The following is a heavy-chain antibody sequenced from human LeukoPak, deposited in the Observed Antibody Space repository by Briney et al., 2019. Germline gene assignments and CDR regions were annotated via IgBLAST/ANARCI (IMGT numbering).Heavy chain of an antibody. J-gene: IGHJ5*02. D-gene: IGHD1-26*01. V-gene: IGHV4-38-2*02. Sequence: SETLSLTCTVSGYSISSGFYWGWIRQPPGKGLEWIGSIYHSGSTYYNPSLKSRVTISVDTSKNQFSLKLSSVTAADTAVYYCARYGIVEPNNWFDPWGQGTLVTVSS. CDR3: ARYGIVEPNNWFDP. CDR1: GYSISSGFY. CDR2: IYHSGST.